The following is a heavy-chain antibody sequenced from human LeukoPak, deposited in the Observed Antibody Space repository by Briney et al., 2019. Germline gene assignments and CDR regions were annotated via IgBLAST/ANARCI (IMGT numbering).Heavy chain of an antibody. Sequence: PSQTLSLTCTVSGASISSGGYYWSRIHQHPGKGLEWIGYIYYSGTTYYNPSLKSRITISVDTSKNHFSLKLSSVTAADTAVYYCARSLSGTYATFDSWGQGTVVTVSS. D-gene: IGHD1-26*01. CDR3: ARSLSGTYATFDS. V-gene: IGHV4-31*03. CDR2: IYYSGTT. CDR1: GASISSGGYY. J-gene: IGHJ4*02.